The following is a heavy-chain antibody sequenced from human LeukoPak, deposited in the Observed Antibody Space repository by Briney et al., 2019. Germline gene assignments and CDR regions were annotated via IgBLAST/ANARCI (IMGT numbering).Heavy chain of an antibody. Sequence: ASVKVSCKVSGYTLTELAVHWVRQAPGKGLEWMANFDPEDGETLYTQKFQGRVTLTEDTSTDTAYFELSSLRSDDTAVYYCATGLPAAAAAQTWGQGTLVTASS. CDR2: FDPEDGET. CDR1: GYTLTELA. V-gene: IGHV1-24*01. D-gene: IGHD6-13*01. J-gene: IGHJ5*02. CDR3: ATGLPAAAAAQT.